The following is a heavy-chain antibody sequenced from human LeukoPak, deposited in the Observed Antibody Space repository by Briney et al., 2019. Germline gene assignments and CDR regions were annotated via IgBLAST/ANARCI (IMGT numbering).Heavy chain of an antibody. J-gene: IGHJ4*02. V-gene: IGHV4-4*07. CDR1: GGSVSGYY. CDR3: ARMTTVVAFDY. CDR2: IYSSGRT. Sequence: SSETLSLTCTVSGGSVSGYYWSWIRQPAGKGLEWIGRIYSSGRTHYNPSPKSRVTMSLDTSKNQFSLKLSSVTAADTAVYYCARMTTVVAFDYWGQGTLVTVSS. D-gene: IGHD4-23*01.